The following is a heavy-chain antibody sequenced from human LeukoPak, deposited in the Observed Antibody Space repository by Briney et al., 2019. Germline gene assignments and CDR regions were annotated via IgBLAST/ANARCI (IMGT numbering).Heavy chain of an antibody. Sequence: SETLSLTCSVSGASINSHYWTWIRQPAGKGLEWIGRIYISGSTNYSPSLKSRVTMSVDTSKNQFSLNPISVTAADTAVYYCARALNPLTGTYYFDYWGQGTLVTVSS. CDR1: GASINSHY. J-gene: IGHJ4*02. CDR2: IYISGST. CDR3: ARALNPLTGTYYFDY. D-gene: IGHD4/OR15-4a*01. V-gene: IGHV4-4*07.